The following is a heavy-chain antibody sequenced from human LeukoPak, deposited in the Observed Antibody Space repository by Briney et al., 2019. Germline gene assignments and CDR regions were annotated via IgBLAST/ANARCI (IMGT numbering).Heavy chain of an antibody. V-gene: IGHV3-23*01. CDR2: VSTSGGST. J-gene: IGHJ4*02. CDR3: AKQAYDSPRTDFDY. D-gene: IGHD3-22*01. Sequence: GGSLRLPCAASGFTFSKYAMTWVRQAPGKGLEWVSGVSTSGGSTYYADSVKGRFTISRDNSKNTLHLQMNSLRAEDTAIYYCAKQAYDSPRTDFDYWGQGTLVTVSS. CDR1: GFTFSKYA.